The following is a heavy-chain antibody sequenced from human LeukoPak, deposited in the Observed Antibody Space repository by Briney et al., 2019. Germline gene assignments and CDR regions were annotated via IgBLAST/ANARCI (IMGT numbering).Heavy chain of an antibody. Sequence: GGSLRLSCAASGFTLSSYALSWVRQAPGKGLEWVSSISSSGSYTFYADSVKGRFTISRGEPKNTLYLQMNSLRVEDTAPYFCAERSHGDHYCGMDVWGQGTTVTVSS. D-gene: IGHD4-17*01. CDR1: GFTLSSYA. CDR2: ISSSGSYT. CDR3: AERSHGDHYCGMDV. V-gene: IGHV3-23*01. J-gene: IGHJ6*02.